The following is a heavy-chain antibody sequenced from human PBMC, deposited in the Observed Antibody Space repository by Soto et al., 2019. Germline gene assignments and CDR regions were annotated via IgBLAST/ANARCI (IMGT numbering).Heavy chain of an antibody. CDR1: GFTFSSYW. CDR3: ARGGYGAWCLDL. J-gene: IGHJ2*01. Sequence: EVQLVESGGGLVQPGGSLRLSCAASGFTFSSYWIHWVRQAPGKGLVWVSRIKYDGSSTSYADSVKGRTTLSRDNAKNAVYLQVTSLRGDDTAVYYCARGGYGAWCLDLWGRGTLVTVSS. CDR2: IKYDGSST. D-gene: IGHD5-18*01. V-gene: IGHV3-74*01.